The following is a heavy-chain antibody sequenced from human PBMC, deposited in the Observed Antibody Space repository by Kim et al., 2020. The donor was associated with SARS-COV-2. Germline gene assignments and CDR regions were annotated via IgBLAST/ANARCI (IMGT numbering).Heavy chain of an antibody. D-gene: IGHD2-2*01. Sequence: GGSLRLSCAASGFTFSSYSMNWVRQAPGKGLEWVSYISSSSSTIYYADSVKGRFTISRDNAKNSLYLQMNSLRDEDTAVYYCAREGSPAAKDLAFDIWGQGTMVTVSS. CDR1: GFTFSSYS. CDR2: ISSSSSTI. CDR3: AREGSPAAKDLAFDI. V-gene: IGHV3-48*02. J-gene: IGHJ3*02.